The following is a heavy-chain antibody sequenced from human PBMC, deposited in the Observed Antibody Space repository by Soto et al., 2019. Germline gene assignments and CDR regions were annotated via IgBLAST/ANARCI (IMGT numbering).Heavy chain of an antibody. J-gene: IGHJ5*02. CDR1: GCSIRSYY. CDR3: ARAYYDFWSGYWRWFDP. V-gene: IGHV4-59*01. CDR2: IYYSGST. Sequence: PSETLSLTCTVSGCSIRSYYWSWIRQPPGKGLEWIGYIYYSGSTNYNPSLKSRVTISVDTSKNQFSLKLNSVTAADTAVYYCARAYYDFWSGYWRWFDPWGQGTLVTVSS. D-gene: IGHD3-3*01.